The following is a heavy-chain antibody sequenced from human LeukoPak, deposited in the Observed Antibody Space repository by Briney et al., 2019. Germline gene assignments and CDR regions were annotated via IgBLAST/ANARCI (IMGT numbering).Heavy chain of an antibody. D-gene: IGHD2-2*01. CDR1: GFTFSSYG. CDR3: ARANGYCSSTSCSGDAFDI. V-gene: IGHV3-33*01. Sequence: GGSLRLSCAASGFTFSSYGMHWVRQAPGKGLEWVAVIWYDGSNKYYADSVKGRFTISRDNSKNTLYLQMNSLRAEDTAVYYCARANGYCSSTSCSGDAFDIWGQGTMVTVSS. CDR2: IWYDGSNK. J-gene: IGHJ3*02.